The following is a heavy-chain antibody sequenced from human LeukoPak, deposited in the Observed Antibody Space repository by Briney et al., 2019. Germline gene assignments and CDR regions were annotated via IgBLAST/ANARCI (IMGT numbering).Heavy chain of an antibody. J-gene: IGHJ3*02. D-gene: IGHD3-16*01. V-gene: IGHV3-21*01. Sequence: AGGSLRLSCAASGFTFSTYTMNWVRQAPGKGLEWVSSISSSSSYIYYADSVKGRFTISRDNAKNSLYLQMNSLRAEDTAVYYCARWGGRRGGAFDIWGQGTMVTVSS. CDR1: GFTFSTYT. CDR3: ARWGGRRGGAFDI. CDR2: ISSSSSYI.